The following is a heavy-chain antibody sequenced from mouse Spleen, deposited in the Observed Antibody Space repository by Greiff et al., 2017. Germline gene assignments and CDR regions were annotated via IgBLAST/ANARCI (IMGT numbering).Heavy chain of an antibody. CDR1: GYTFTSYW. D-gene: IGHD4-1*01. Sequence: VQLQQSGAELARPGASVKLSCKASGYTFTSYWMQWVKQRPGQGLEWIGAIYPGDGDTRYTQKFKGKATLTADKSSSTAYMQLSSLAAEDSAVYYCASCHWEGAMDYWGQGTSVTVSS. CDR3: ASCHWEGAMDY. J-gene: IGHJ4*01. CDR2: IYPGDGDT. V-gene: IGHV1-87*01.